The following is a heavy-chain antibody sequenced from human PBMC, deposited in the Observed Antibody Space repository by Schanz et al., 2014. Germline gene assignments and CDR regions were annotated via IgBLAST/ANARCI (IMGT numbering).Heavy chain of an antibody. J-gene: IGHJ3*02. CDR1: GYTFTSYG. D-gene: IGHD5-18*01. V-gene: IGHV1-18*01. CDR3: TRGGYSYALSAFDI. Sequence: QVQLVQSGAEVKKPGASVKVSCKASGYTFTSYGISWVRQAPGQGLEWMGWISPYNGNTNYAPKVQGRVTMTTDTSTGTAYMELRSLRSDDTALYYCTRGGYSYALSAFDIWGQGTMVTVSS. CDR2: ISPYNGNT.